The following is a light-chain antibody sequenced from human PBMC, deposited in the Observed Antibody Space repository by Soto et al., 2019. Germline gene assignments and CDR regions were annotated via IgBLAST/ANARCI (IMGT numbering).Light chain of an antibody. V-gene: IGKV3D-20*02. CDR1: ESVTSSC. J-gene: IGKJ4*01. CDR3: QQRSNWLT. Sequence: EIVLTQSPGTLSLSTGERATLSCTASESVTSSCLAWYQRKPGQAPRLLIYDASNRATGIPARFSGSGSGTDFTLTISSLEPEDFAVYYCQQRSNWLTFGGGTKVDIK. CDR2: DAS.